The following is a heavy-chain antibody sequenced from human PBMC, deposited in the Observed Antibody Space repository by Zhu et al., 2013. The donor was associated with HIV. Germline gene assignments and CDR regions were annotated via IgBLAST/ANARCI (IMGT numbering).Heavy chain of an antibody. Sequence: QMQLVQSGPEVKKPGTSVKVSCKASGFTFTSSAVQWVRQARGQRLEWIGWIVVGSGNTNYAQKFQERVTITRDMSTSTAYMELSSLRSEDTAVYYCAADLSGWYVPSYYGMDVWGRRDHGHRLL. D-gene: IGHD6-19*01. CDR1: GFTFTSSA. J-gene: IGHJ6*02. CDR2: IVVGSGNT. V-gene: IGHV1-58*01. CDR3: AADLSGWYVPSYYGMDV.